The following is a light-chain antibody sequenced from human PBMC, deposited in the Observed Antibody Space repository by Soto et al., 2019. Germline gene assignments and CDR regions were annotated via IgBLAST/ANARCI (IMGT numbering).Light chain of an antibody. J-gene: IGKJ3*01. Sequence: IQMTQSPSSLSASLADRVTLTCQANQEVGTCLNGYQRKPGKAPKVVIYHASNLPAGVPSRFIGSGSGKQFVFTLSGRQSEDVGTYYCQQYDIPFTLGPGTKVDIK. CDR1: QEVGTC. V-gene: IGKV1-33*01. CDR2: HAS. CDR3: QQYDIPFT.